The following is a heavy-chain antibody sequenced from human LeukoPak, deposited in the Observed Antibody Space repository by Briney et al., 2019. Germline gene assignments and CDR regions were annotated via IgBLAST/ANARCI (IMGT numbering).Heavy chain of an antibody. D-gene: IGHD5-18*01. Sequence: GRPLRLSCAASGFTFSSYGMHWVRQAPGKGLEWVAVISYDGSNKYYADSVKGRFTISRDNSKNTLYLQMNSLRAEDTAVYYCAKSGEGIQLWLLLDYWGQGTLVTVSS. CDR1: GFTFSSYG. J-gene: IGHJ4*02. CDR2: ISYDGSNK. CDR3: AKSGEGIQLWLLLDY. V-gene: IGHV3-30*18.